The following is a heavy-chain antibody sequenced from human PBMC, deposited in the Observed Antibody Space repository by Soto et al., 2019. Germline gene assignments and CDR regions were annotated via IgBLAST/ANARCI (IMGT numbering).Heavy chain of an antibody. J-gene: IGHJ4*02. CDR3: ATSQKGYNWNYFDH. CDR2: VFYTGFT. CDR1: GASISGSYYY. Sequence: SETLSLTCAVSGASISGSYYYWAWLRQSPGKGPEWIGSVFYTGFTSYNPSLESRVSVSVGTSKSQFSLKLSAVTAADTAVYYCATSQKGYNWNYFDHWGQGALVTVSS. V-gene: IGHV4-39*01. D-gene: IGHD1-20*01.